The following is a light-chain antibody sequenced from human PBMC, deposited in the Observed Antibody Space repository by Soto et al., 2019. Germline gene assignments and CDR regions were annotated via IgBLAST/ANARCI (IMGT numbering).Light chain of an antibody. CDR2: SNN. CDR3: AAWDDSLNGVV. Sequence: QSVLTQPPSASGTPGQRVTISCSGSSSNIGRNTVNWYQQVPGTAPKLLIYSNNQRPSWVPDRFSGSKSGTSASLAISGLQSEDEADYYCAAWDDSLNGVVFGGGTKLTVL. J-gene: IGLJ2*01. V-gene: IGLV1-44*01. CDR1: SSNIGRNT.